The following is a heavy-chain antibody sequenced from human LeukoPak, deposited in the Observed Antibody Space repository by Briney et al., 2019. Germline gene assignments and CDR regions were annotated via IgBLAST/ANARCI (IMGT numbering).Heavy chain of an antibody. CDR3: ARGPISVEFRNWYFDL. CDR1: GGAISGYY. D-gene: IGHD1-1*01. Sequence: SETLSLTCSVSGGAISGYYWSWIRQPAGKGLEWIGRIYYSGSTNYNPSLKSRVTMSVDTSKKQFSLTLSSMTAADTAVYYCARGPISVEFRNWYFDLWGRGTLVTVSS. CDR2: IYYSGST. V-gene: IGHV4-4*07. J-gene: IGHJ2*01.